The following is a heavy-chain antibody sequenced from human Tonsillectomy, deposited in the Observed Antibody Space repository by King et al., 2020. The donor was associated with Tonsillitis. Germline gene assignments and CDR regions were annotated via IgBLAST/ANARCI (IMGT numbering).Heavy chain of an antibody. J-gene: IGHJ4*02. CDR2: ISSSSSYT. V-gene: IGHV3-11*06. Sequence: QLVQSGGGLVKPGGSLRLSCAASGFTFSDYYMSWVRQAPGQGLEWVSYISSSSSYTNYADSVKGRFTITRDNAKNSLYLQMNSLRAEDTAVYYCARANYVGGSYRPDPDYWGQGTLVTVAS. CDR3: ARANYVGGSYRPDPDY. D-gene: IGHD3-16*02. CDR1: GFTFSDYY.